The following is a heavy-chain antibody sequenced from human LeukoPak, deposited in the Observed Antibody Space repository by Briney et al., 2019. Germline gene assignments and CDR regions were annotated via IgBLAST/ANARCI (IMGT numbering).Heavy chain of an antibody. CDR3: AREVKGEYCSSTSCSRVGDV. CDR1: GSTFSDCY. J-gene: IGHJ6*02. V-gene: IGHV3-11*01. CDR2: ISSSGSTI. D-gene: IGHD2-2*01. Sequence: GGSRRLSCAASGSTFSDCYMSWIRQAPGKGLGWVSFISSSGSTIYYADSVKGRFTISRDNAKNSLYLQMNSLRAEDTAVYYCAREVKGEYCSSTSCSRVGDVWGQGTTVTVSS.